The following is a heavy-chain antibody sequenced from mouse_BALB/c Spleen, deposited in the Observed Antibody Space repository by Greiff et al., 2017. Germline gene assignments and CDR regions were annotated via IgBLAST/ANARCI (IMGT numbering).Heavy chain of an antibody. CDR1: GFTFSSYA. CDR3: ARGLPWFAY. J-gene: IGHJ3*01. Sequence: EVHLVESGGGLVKPGGSLKLSCAASGFTFSSYAMSWVRQTPEKRLEWVASISSGGSTYYPDSVKGRFTISRDNARNILYLQMSSLRSEDTAMYYCARGLPWFAYWGQGTLVTVSA. D-gene: IGHD2-10*01. V-gene: IGHV5-6-5*01. CDR2: ISSGGST.